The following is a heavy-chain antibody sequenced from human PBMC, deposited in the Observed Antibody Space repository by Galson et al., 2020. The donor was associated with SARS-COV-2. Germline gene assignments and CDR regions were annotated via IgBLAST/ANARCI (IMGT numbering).Heavy chain of an antibody. CDR2: ISGSGGAT. D-gene: IGHD6-6*01. Sequence: GGSLRLSCAASGFTFSSYAISWVRQAPGKGLEWVSIISGSGGATYYADSVKGRFTISRDNSKNTLCLQMNSLRAEDTAVYYCAKKTGSSSGGDFDYWGQGTLVTVSS. CDR3: AKKTGSSSGGDFDY. J-gene: IGHJ4*02. V-gene: IGHV3-23*01. CDR1: GFTFSSYA.